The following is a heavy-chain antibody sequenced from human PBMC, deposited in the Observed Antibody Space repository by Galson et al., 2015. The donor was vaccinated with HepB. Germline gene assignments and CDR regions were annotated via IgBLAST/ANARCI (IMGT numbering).Heavy chain of an antibody. Sequence: SLRLSCAASGFTFSNSWMSWVRQAPGKGLEWVADIKQDGSEKNCVDSLKGRFTFSRDNAKNSLYLQMNSLRVDDTAVYYCARRYSTSSVFDYWGQGALVTVSS. D-gene: IGHD6-6*01. CDR1: GFTFSNSW. J-gene: IGHJ4*02. CDR3: ARRYSTSSVFDY. V-gene: IGHV3-7*03. CDR2: IKQDGSEK.